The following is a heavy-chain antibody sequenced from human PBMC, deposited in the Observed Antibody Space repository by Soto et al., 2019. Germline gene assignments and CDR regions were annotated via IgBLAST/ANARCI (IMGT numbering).Heavy chain of an antibody. D-gene: IGHD5-18*01. CDR3: ARDGAMVRNYYYYGMDV. CDR1: GGTFSSYA. CDR2: IIPIFGTA. Sequence: QVQLVQSGAEVKKPGSSVKVSCKASGGTFSSYAISWVRQAPGQELEWMGGIIPIFGTANYAQKLQGRVTITADKSTSTAYMELSSLRSEDKAVYYCARDGAMVRNYYYYGMDVWGQGTTVTVS. J-gene: IGHJ6*02. V-gene: IGHV1-69*06.